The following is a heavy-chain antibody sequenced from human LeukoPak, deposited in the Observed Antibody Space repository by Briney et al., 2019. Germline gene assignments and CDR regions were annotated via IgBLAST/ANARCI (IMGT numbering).Heavy chain of an antibody. CDR3: ARDRCSSTSCYGDY. J-gene: IGHJ4*02. Sequence: GRSLRLSCAASGFTFRSYAMHWVRQAPGKGPEWVVVISYDGSNKYYADSVKGRFTISRDNSKNTLYLQMNSLRAEDTAVYYCARDRCSSTSCYGDYWGQGTLVTVSS. V-gene: IGHV3-30*04. CDR2: ISYDGSNK. CDR1: GFTFRSYA. D-gene: IGHD2-2*01.